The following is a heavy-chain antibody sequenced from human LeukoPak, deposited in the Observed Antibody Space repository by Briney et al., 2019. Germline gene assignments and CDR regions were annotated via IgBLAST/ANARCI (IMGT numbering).Heavy chain of an antibody. Sequence: PSETLSLTCTVSGGSISSVNYYWSWIRQPAGKGLEWIGRIYTSGSTNYNPSLKSRVTISVDTSKNQFSLKLSSVTAADTAVYYCARDCGIVGATGAFDIWGQGTMVTVSS. V-gene: IGHV4-61*02. CDR1: GGSISSVNYY. CDR3: ARDCGIVGATGAFDI. CDR2: IYTSGST. J-gene: IGHJ3*02. D-gene: IGHD1-26*01.